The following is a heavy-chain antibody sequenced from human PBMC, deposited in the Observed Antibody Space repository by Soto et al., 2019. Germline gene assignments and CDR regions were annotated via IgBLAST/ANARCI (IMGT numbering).Heavy chain of an antibody. CDR3: ARDPGTVLRFLEWLLDAPDAFNM. D-gene: IGHD3-3*01. Sequence: ASEKVSCKASGYTFPSYGISWVRQAPGQGHEWMGWISAYNGNTNYAQKLQGRVTMTTDTSTSTAYMELRSLRSDDTAVYYCARDPGTVLRFLEWLLDAPDAFNMWGQGTMVAVSS. V-gene: IGHV1-18*01. J-gene: IGHJ3*02. CDR2: ISAYNGNT. CDR1: GYTFPSYG.